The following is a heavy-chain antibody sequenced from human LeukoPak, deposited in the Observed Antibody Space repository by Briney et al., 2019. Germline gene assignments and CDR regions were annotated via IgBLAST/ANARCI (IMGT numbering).Heavy chain of an antibody. CDR1: GYTFIAYY. J-gene: IGHJ3*02. CDR3: ARDRGSPAAFDT. Sequence: SVKVSCKAYGYTFIAYYIQWVRQAPGQGLEWMAWINPSNGGTNFAQKFQGRVTLTRGPSNNPAELGLHRLVSDGTAAYYCARDRGSPAAFDTWGQGTMVTVSS. V-gene: IGHV1-2*02. CDR2: INPSNGGT. D-gene: IGHD5-12*01.